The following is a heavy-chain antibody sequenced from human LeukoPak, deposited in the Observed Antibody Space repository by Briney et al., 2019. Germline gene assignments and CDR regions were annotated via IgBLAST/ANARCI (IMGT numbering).Heavy chain of an antibody. CDR3: ARRITGTTSDSFDS. Sequence: PSETLSLTCTVSGGSISSSGYYWGWIRQSPEKGLEWIGNIYQSGSTHYNPSLKSRVTIFEDTSKNQFSLKLSSVTAADTAVYYCARRITGTTSDSFDSWGKGTLVTVSS. V-gene: IGHV4-39*01. J-gene: IGHJ4*02. CDR1: GGSISSSGYY. D-gene: IGHD1-20*01. CDR2: IYQSGST.